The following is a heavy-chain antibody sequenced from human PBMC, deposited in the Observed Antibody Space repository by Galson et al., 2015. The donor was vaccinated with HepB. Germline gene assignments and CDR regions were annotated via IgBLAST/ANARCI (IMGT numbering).Heavy chain of an antibody. CDR2: ISYDGSNK. V-gene: IGHV3-30-3*01. CDR3: ARLGLDSSGWYGEVDY. D-gene: IGHD6-19*01. J-gene: IGHJ4*02. Sequence: SLRLSCAASGFTFSSYAMHWVRQAPGKGLEWVAVISYDGSNKYYADSVKGRFTISRDNSKNTLYLQMNSLRAEDTAVYYCARLGLDSSGWYGEVDYWGQGTLVTVSS. CDR1: GFTFSSYA.